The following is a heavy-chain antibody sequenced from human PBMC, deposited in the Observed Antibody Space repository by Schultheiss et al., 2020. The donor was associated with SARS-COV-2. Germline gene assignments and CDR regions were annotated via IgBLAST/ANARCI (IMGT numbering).Heavy chain of an antibody. J-gene: IGHJ6*03. V-gene: IGHV3-15*01. CDR1: GFTVSSNY. CDR2: IKSKTDGGTT. CDR3: TTGGIVDYDFWSGYGGYYYMDV. Sequence: GGSLRLSCAASGFTVSSNYMSWVRQAPGKGLEWVGRIKSKTDGGTTDYAAPMKGRFTISRDDSKNTLYLQMNSLKTEDTAVYYCTTGGIVDYDFWSGYGGYYYMDVWGKGTTVTVSS. D-gene: IGHD3-3*01.